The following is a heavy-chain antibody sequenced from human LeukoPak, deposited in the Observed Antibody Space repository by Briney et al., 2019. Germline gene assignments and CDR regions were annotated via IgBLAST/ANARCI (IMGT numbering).Heavy chain of an antibody. CDR1: GFSVSNAW. D-gene: IGHD4-17*01. Sequence: GGSLRPSCAASGFSVSNAWMSWVRQAPGKGLEWVGRIKSKTDGGTTDYAAPVKGRFSISRDDSENTLYLQMNSLKTEDTAVYYCTTASTVTYYFEHWGQGTLVTVSS. CDR2: IKSKTDGGTT. V-gene: IGHV3-15*01. CDR3: TTASTVTYYFEH. J-gene: IGHJ4*02.